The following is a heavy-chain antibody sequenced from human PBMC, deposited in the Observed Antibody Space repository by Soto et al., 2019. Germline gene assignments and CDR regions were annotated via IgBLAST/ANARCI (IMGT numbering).Heavy chain of an antibody. CDR1: GFTFSSYG. CDR3: AKSIAVAGPALGAFDI. D-gene: IGHD6-19*01. J-gene: IGHJ3*02. CDR2: ISYDGSNK. Sequence: PGGSLRLSCAASGFTFSSYGMHWVRQAPGKGLEWVAVISYDGSNKYYADSVKGRFTISRDNSKNTLYLQMNSLRAEDTAVYYCAKSIAVAGPALGAFDIWGQGTMVTVSS. V-gene: IGHV3-30*18.